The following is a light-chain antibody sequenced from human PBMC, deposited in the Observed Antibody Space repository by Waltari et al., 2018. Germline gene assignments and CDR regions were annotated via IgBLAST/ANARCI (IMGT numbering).Light chain of an antibody. Sequence: DIVMTQSPDSLAVSLGKRATINCRSSQSVFYSSNNKNYLAWYQQKPGQPPKLLIYWASTRESGVPDRFSGSGSGTDFTLTISSLQAEDVAVYSCQQYYTTPPTFGQGTRLEIK. CDR3: QQYYTTPPT. CDR2: WAS. J-gene: IGKJ5*01. CDR1: QSVFYSSNNKNY. V-gene: IGKV4-1*01.